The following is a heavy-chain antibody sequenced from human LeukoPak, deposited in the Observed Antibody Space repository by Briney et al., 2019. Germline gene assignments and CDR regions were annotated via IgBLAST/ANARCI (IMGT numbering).Heavy chain of an antibody. CDR1: GGTFSSYA. CDR3: ARAPRTSSSSAYYYMDV. J-gene: IGHJ6*03. V-gene: IGHV1-69*05. D-gene: IGHD6-6*01. CDR2: IIPIFGTA. Sequence: SVKVSCKASGGTFSSYAISWVRQAPGQGLEWMGGIIPIFGTANYAQKFQGRVTITTDESTSTAYMELSSLRSEDTAVYYCARAPRTSSSSAYYYMDVWGKGTTVPVSS.